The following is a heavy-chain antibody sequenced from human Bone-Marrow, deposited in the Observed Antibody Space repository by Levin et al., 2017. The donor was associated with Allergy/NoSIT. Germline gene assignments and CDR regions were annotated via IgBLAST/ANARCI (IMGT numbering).Heavy chain of an antibody. Sequence: SETLSLTCTVSGASMTSGDYYWSWIRQPPGKGPEWIGYISNSGTTYYSPSLKSRISISVDTSNSQFSLNLRSMTAADTAVYFCARMPEYCSGDGCSDDAFDFWGQGTLVTVSA. V-gene: IGHV4-30-4*01. CDR1: GASMTSGDYY. D-gene: IGHD2-15*01. CDR2: ISNSGTT. CDR3: ARMPEYCSGDGCSDDAFDF. J-gene: IGHJ3*01.